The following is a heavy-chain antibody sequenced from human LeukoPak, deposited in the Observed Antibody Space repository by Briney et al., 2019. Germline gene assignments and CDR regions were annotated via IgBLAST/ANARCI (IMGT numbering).Heavy chain of an antibody. Sequence: SETLSLTCTVSGVSISSYYWSWIRQPPGKGLEWIGYIYYSGSTNYNPSLKSRVTISVDTSKNQFSLKLSSVTAADTAVYYCARGLGTCDYWGQGTLVTVSS. CDR1: GVSISSYY. V-gene: IGHV4-59*01. CDR2: IYYSGST. J-gene: IGHJ4*02. D-gene: IGHD5-12*01. CDR3: ARGLGTCDY.